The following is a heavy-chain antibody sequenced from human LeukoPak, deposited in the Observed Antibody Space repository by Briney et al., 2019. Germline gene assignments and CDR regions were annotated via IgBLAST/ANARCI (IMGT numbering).Heavy chain of an antibody. CDR2: IIPILGIA. J-gene: IGHJ4*02. CDR3: ASSRSAAGTLGFDY. CDR1: GGTFSSYA. V-gene: IGHV1-69*04. D-gene: IGHD6-13*01. Sequence: ASVKVSCKASGGTFSSYAISWVRQAPGQGLEWMGRIIPILGIANYAQKFQGRVTITADKSTSTAYMELSSLRSEDTAVYYCASSRSAAGTLGFDYWGQGTLVTVSS.